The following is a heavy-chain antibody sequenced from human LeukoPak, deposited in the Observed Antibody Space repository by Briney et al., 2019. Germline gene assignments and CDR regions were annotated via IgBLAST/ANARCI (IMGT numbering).Heavy chain of an antibody. D-gene: IGHD2-15*01. CDR1: GYTFTGYY. V-gene: IGHV1-2*06. Sequence: ASVKVSCKASGYTFTGYYMHWVRQAPGQGLEWMGRINPNSGGTNYAQKFQGRVTMTRDTSISTAYIELSRVRSDDTAVYYCARFGGYCSGGSCYPVDYWGQGTLVTVSS. CDR3: ARFGGYCSGGSCYPVDY. J-gene: IGHJ4*02. CDR2: INPNSGGT.